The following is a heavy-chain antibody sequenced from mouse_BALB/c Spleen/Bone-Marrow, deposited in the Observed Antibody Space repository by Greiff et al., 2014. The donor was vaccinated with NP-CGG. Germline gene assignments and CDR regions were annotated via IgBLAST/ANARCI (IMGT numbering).Heavy chain of an antibody. CDR3: ARCLTGTSAMDY. D-gene: IGHD4-1*01. CDR2: INPGSGGT. Sequence: VNLVESGAELVRPGTSVKVSCKASGYAFTNYLIEWVKQRPGQGLEWIGVINPGSGGTNYNEKFEAKATLTADKSSSTAYMQLSSLTSDDSAVYFCARCLTGTSAMDYWGQGTSVTVSS. V-gene: IGHV1-54*01. J-gene: IGHJ4*01. CDR1: GYAFTNYL.